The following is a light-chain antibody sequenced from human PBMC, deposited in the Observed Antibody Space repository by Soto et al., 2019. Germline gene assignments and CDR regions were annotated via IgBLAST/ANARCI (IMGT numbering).Light chain of an antibody. V-gene: IGKV3-15*01. J-gene: IGKJ1*01. CDR1: QSVSSN. CDR2: GAS. CDR3: QQYNNWPWT. Sequence: EIVMTQSPATLSLSPGERATLSCRASQSVSSNLAWYQQKPGQAPRLLIYGASTRATGIPARFSGSGSGTEFTLIISSLQSEDFAVYYCQQYNNWPWTFGQGTKVEIK.